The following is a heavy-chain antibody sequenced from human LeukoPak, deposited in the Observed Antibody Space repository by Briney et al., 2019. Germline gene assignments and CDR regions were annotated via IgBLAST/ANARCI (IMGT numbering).Heavy chain of an antibody. J-gene: IGHJ6*04. CDR3: ARGVSSSWHYYYYGMDV. V-gene: IGHV4-38-2*01. CDR1: GYSISSGYY. D-gene: IGHD6-13*01. Sequence: SETLSLTCAVSGYSISSGYYWGWIRQPPGKGLEWIGSIYHSGSTYYNPSLKSRVTISVDTSKNQFSLKLSSVTAADTAVYYCARGVSSSWHYYYYGMDVWGKGTTVTVSS. CDR2: IYHSGST.